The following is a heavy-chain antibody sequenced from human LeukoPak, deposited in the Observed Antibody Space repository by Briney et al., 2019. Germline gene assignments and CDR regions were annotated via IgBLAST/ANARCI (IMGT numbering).Heavy chain of an antibody. Sequence: PGGSLRLSCAVSGFTAMSWVRQAPGKGLEWVSSITSSGGTTFYADSVEGRFTISRDNSKSTVYLQMNSLRAEDTAVYYCAKDHNYFDRRFDYWGQGTLVTVSP. D-gene: IGHD3-22*01. J-gene: IGHJ4*02. V-gene: IGHV3-23*01. CDR1: GFTA. CDR2: ITSSGGTT. CDR3: AKDHNYFDRRFDY.